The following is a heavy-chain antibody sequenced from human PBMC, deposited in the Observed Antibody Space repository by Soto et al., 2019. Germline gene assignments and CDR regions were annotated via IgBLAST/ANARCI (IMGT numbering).Heavy chain of an antibody. CDR1: GLTFSDHY. J-gene: IGHJ4*02. D-gene: IGHD3-22*01. CDR3: ARIYFDSSGPSDY. V-gene: IGHV3-72*01. CDR2: TKNKANSYTT. Sequence: HPGGSLRLSCAASGLTFSDHYMDWVRQAPGKGLEWVGRTKNKANSYTTEYATSVKGRFTISRDDSKNSLYLQMNSLKTEDTAVYYCARIYFDSSGPSDYWGQGSLVTVSS.